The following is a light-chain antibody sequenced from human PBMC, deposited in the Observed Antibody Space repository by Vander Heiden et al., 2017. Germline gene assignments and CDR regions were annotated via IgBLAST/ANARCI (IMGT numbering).Light chain of an antibody. CDR2: SNT. J-gene: IGLJ3*02. V-gene: IGLV1-47*02. CDR3: ATWDDSLSGPV. CDR1: NSNIGVNY. Sequence: QSVLTQPPSASRTPGQRVTLSCSGSNSNIGVNYVYWYQQLPGTAPKLLIYSNTQRPSGVPDRFSGSKSGTSASLAISELRSEDEADYYCATWDDSLSGPVFGGGTKLTVL.